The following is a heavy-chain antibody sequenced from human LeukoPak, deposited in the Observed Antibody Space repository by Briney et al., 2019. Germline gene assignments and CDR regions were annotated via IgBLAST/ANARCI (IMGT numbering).Heavy chain of an antibody. D-gene: IGHD4-17*01. J-gene: IGHJ6*03. CDR1: GGSFSGYY. Sequence: SETLSLTCAVYGGSFSGYYWSWIRQPAGKGLEWIGRIYTSGSTNYNPSLKSRVTMSVDTSKNQFSLKLSSVTAADTAVYYCARVTVTTNPQNYYYYYYMDVWGKGTTVTISS. CDR2: IYTSGST. V-gene: IGHV4-59*10. CDR3: ARVTVTTNPQNYYYYYYMDV.